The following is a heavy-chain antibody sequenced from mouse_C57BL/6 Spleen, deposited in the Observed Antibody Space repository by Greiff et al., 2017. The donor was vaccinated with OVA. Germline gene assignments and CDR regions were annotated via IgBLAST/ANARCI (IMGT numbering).Heavy chain of an antibody. CDR3: ARRGYCSSFYWYFDV. CDR1: GYTFTSYW. Sequence: QVQLQQPGAELVRPGSSVKLSCKASGYTFTSYWMDWVKQRPGQGLEWIGNIYPSDSETHSNQQFKDKATLTVAKSPSTDYMHLSRLTSEDSAVYYCARRGYCSSFYWYFDVWGTGNTVTVSS. CDR2: IYPSDSET. D-gene: IGHD1-1*01. V-gene: IGHV1-61*01. J-gene: IGHJ1*03.